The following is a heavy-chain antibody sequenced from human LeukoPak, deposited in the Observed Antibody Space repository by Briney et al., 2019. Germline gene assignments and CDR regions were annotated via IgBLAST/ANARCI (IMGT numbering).Heavy chain of an antibody. D-gene: IGHD4-17*01. CDR3: ASWATTGY. J-gene: IGHJ4*02. CDR1: GFTFSSYS. V-gene: IGHV3-48*04. CDR2: ISSSSSTI. Sequence: GGSLRLSCAASGFTFSSYSMNWVRQAPGKGLEWVSYISSSSSTIYYADSVRGRFTISRDNAKNSLYLQMNSLRAEDTAAYYCASWATTGYWGQGTLVTVSS.